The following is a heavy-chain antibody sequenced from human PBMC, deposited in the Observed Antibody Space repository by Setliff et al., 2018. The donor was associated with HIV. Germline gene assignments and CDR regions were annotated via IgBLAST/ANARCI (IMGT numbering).Heavy chain of an antibody. D-gene: IGHD3-22*01. CDR2: VHSTGTT. Sequence: SETLSLTCTVSGGSFSTYYWSWIRQPAGEGLEYIGRVHSTGTTIYNPSLKSRVTMSVDTSKNQLSLKLRTVTAADTAVYYCARARITMTGGRLEPYAFDRWGQGTKVTVSS. V-gene: IGHV4-4*07. J-gene: IGHJ3*01. CDR1: GGSFSTYY. CDR3: ARARITMTGGRLEPYAFDR.